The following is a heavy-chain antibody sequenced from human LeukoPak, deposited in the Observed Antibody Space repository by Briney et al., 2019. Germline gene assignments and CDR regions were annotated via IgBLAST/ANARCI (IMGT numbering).Heavy chain of an antibody. CDR2: INGDGSTT. CDR1: GFTFSRYW. CDR3: ARGGTATVATAYGY. D-gene: IGHD4-17*01. Sequence: GGSLRLSCAASGFTFSRYWMHWVRHAPGKGLVWVSRINGDGSTTSYADSVKGGFTISRDNAKNTLYLQMNSLRAEDTAVYYCARGGTATVATAYGYWGQGTLVTVSS. J-gene: IGHJ4*02. V-gene: IGHV3-74*01.